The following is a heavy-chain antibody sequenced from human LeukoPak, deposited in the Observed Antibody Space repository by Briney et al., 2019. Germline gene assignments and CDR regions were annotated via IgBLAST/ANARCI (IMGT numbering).Heavy chain of an antibody. Sequence: SETLSLTCTVSGGFISTYYWSWIRQPPGKGLEWIGYRFYSGSASYNPSLKSRVTISIDTSKNQFSLKLSSVTAADTAVYYCARAGGDQQLVRWFGLWGQGTLVTVSS. J-gene: IGHJ5*02. V-gene: IGHV4-59*01. D-gene: IGHD1-1*01. CDR1: GGFISTYY. CDR2: RFYSGSA. CDR3: ARAGGDQQLVRWFGL.